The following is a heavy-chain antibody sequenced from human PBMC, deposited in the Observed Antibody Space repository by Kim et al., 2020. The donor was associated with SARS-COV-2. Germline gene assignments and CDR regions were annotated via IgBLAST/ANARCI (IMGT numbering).Heavy chain of an antibody. CDR2: ISYDGSNK. Sequence: GGSLRLSCATSGFTFTIYAMHWVRQAPGKGLEWVAVISYDGSNKYYADSVRGRFTVSRDNSKDTLYLQMTSLRAEDTAVYYCARGPDGSGTYFTPFGYWGQGTLVTVSS. J-gene: IGHJ4*02. V-gene: IGHV3-30-3*01. CDR3: ARGPDGSGTYFTPFGY. D-gene: IGHD3-10*01. CDR1: GFTFTIYA.